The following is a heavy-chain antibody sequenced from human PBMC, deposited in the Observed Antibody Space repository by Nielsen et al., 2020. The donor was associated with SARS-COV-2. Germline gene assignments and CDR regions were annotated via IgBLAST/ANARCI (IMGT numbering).Heavy chain of an antibody. CDR3: ARARVQTYYYDSSGQTGPYYYYGMDV. J-gene: IGHJ6*02. CDR2: IIPIFGTA. Sequence: SVKVSCKASGGTFSSYAISWVRQAPGQGLEWMGGIIPIFGTANYAQKFQGRVTITADESTSTAYMELSRLRSDDTAVYYCARARVQTYYYDSSGQTGPYYYYGMDVWGQGTTVTVSS. D-gene: IGHD3-22*01. CDR1: GGTFSSYA. V-gene: IGHV1-69*13.